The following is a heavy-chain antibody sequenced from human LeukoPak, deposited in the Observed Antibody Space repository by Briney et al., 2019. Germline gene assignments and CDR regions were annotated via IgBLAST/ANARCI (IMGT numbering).Heavy chain of an antibody. D-gene: IGHD1-26*01. Sequence: PSETLSLTCAVYGGSFSGYYWSWIRQPPGKGLEWIGEINHSGSTNYNPSLKSRVTISVHTSKNQFSLKLSSVTAADTAVYYCARIFRSGSYYYYFDYWGQGTLVTVSS. V-gene: IGHV4-34*01. CDR2: INHSGST. J-gene: IGHJ4*02. CDR3: ARIFRSGSYYYYFDY. CDR1: GGSFSGYY.